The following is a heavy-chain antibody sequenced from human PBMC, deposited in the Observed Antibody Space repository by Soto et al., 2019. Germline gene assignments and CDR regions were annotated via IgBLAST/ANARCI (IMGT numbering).Heavy chain of an antibody. D-gene: IGHD3-3*01. Sequence: ASVKVSCKASGYTFTSYGISWVRQAPGQGLEWMGWISAYNGNTNYAQKLQGRVTMTTDTSTSTAYMELRSLRSDDTAVYYCARDAVLTAFWSSGAFDIWGQGTMVTVSS. J-gene: IGHJ3*02. CDR3: ARDAVLTAFWSSGAFDI. V-gene: IGHV1-18*01. CDR2: ISAYNGNT. CDR1: GYTFTSYG.